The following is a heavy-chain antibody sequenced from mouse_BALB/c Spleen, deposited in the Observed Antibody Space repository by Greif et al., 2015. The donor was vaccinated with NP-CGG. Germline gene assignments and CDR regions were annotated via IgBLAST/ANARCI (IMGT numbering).Heavy chain of an antibody. CDR2: ISSGGST. V-gene: IGHV5-6-5*01. Sequence: EVKLMESGEGLVKPGGSLKLSCAASGFTFSSYAMSWVRQTPEKSLEWVASISSGGSTYYPDSVKGRFTISRDNARNILYLQMSSLRSEDTAMYYCARRGIYYGYDSAWFAYWGQGTLVTVSA. D-gene: IGHD2-2*01. CDR3: ARRGIYYGYDSAWFAY. J-gene: IGHJ3*01. CDR1: GFTFSSYA.